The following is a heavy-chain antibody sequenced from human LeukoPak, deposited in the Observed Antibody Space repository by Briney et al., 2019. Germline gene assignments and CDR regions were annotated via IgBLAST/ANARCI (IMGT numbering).Heavy chain of an antibody. CDR2: ILGSGGTT. V-gene: IGHV3-23*01. CDR1: GFTVSSNY. D-gene: IGHD3-10*01. Sequence: PGGSLRLSCAASGFTVSSNYMSWVRQAPGKGLEWVSAILGSGGTTYYADSVKGRFTISRDNSMNTLYLQMDSLRVEDTAVYYCAKGDGWGSSYYFDCWGQGTLVTVSS. J-gene: IGHJ4*02. CDR3: AKGDGWGSSYYFDC.